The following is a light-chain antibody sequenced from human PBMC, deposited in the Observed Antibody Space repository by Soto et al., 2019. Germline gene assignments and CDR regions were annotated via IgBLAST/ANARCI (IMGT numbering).Light chain of an antibody. Sequence: QSVLTQPPSVSAAPGQKVTISCSGSSSNIGNNYVSWYQQLPGTAPKLLIYENNKRPSGIPDRFSGSKSGTSATLGITGLQTGDEADYYCGTWDSSLSVAFGTGTKVTVL. J-gene: IGLJ1*01. CDR1: SSNIGNNY. CDR3: GTWDSSLSVA. CDR2: ENN. V-gene: IGLV1-51*02.